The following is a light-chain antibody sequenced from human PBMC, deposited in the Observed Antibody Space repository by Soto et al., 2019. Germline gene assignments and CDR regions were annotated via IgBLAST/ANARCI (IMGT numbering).Light chain of an antibody. V-gene: IGLV2-14*01. CDR2: DVS. CDR1: SSDVGGYNY. Sequence: QSALTQPASVSGSPGQSITISCTGTSSDVGGYNYVSWYQQHPGKAPKLMSYDVSNRPSGVSNRFSGSKSGNTASLTISGLQAEDEADYYCCSYAISGTLVFGTGTKVTVL. J-gene: IGLJ1*01. CDR3: CSYAISGTLV.